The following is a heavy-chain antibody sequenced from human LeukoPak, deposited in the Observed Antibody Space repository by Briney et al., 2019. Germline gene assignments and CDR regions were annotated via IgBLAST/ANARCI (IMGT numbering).Heavy chain of an antibody. CDR3: VGAGPDDAFDI. CDR2: INHSGST. D-gene: IGHD1-26*01. J-gene: IGHJ3*02. Sequence: PSETLSLTCAVYGGSFSGYYWSWIRQPPGKGLEWIGEINHSGSTNYNPSLKSRVTISVDTSKNQFSLKLSSVTAADTAVYYCVGAGPDDAFDIWGQGTMATVSS. CDR1: GGSFSGYY. V-gene: IGHV4-34*01.